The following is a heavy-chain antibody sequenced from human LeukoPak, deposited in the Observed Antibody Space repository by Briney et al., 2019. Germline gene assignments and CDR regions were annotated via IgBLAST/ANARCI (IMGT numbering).Heavy chain of an antibody. D-gene: IGHD3-10*01. CDR2: IHYSGST. Sequence: PSETLSLTCTVSGGSISSYYWSWIRQPPGKGLEWIGYIHYSGSTNYNPSLKSRVTISVDTSKNQFSLKLSSVTAADTAVYYCARLWFGTTFDYWGQGTLVTVSS. CDR1: GGSISSYY. V-gene: IGHV4-59*08. J-gene: IGHJ4*02. CDR3: ARLWFGTTFDY.